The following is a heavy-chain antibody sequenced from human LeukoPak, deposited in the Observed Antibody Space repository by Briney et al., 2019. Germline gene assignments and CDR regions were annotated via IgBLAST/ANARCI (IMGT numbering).Heavy chain of an antibody. CDR2: IYYSGST. V-gene: IGHV4-39*07. CDR3: ATSTVTNGGGADY. CDR1: GGSISTKNYY. J-gene: IGHJ4*02. D-gene: IGHD4-17*01. Sequence: SETLSLTCTVSGGSISTKNYYWGWIRQPPGKGLEWIGSIYYSGSTYYNPSLKSRVTISIDTSKNQVSLKLSSVTAADTAVYYCATSTVTNGGGADYWGQGTLVTVSS.